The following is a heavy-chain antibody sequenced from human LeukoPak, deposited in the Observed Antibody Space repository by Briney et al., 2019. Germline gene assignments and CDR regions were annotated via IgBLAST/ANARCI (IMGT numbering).Heavy chain of an antibody. CDR1: GYTFTSYG. CDR3: AREGYYGSGSYSYYYYMDV. D-gene: IGHD3-10*01. V-gene: IGHV1-18*01. J-gene: IGHJ6*03. CDR2: ISAYNGNT. Sequence: GASVKVSCKASGYTFTSYGISWVRQAPGQGLEWMGWISAYNGNTNYAQKLQGRVTMTTDTSTSTAYMELRSLRSDDTAVYYCAREGYYGSGSYSYYYYMDVWGKGTTVTISS.